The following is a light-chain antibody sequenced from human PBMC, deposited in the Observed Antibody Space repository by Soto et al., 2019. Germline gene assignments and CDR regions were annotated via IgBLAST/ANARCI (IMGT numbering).Light chain of an antibody. J-gene: IGKJ5*01. CDR1: LGISNW. Sequence: DIQMTQSPSSVSASVGDRVTITCRASLGISNWLAWYQQKPGKVPKLLIYATSSLQSGVPSRFSGSGSGTDFTLTISSLQPEDFAVYYCQQYNIWRSISFGQGTRLESK. CDR2: ATS. V-gene: IGKV1-12*02. CDR3: QQYNIWRSIS.